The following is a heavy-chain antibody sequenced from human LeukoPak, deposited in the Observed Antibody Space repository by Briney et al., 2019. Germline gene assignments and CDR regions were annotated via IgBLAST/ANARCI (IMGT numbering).Heavy chain of an antibody. Sequence: GGSLRLSRAASGFTFKNYAMNWVRQSPGQGLEWVSTISGDAVTSWYADSVKGRFTISRDNSKSTLCLQMNSLRAEDTAVYYCAKQLGYCSDGSCYFPYWGQGTLVTVSS. CDR2: ISGDAVTS. D-gene: IGHD2-15*01. V-gene: IGHV3-23*01. CDR1: GFTFKNYA. CDR3: AKQLGYCSDGSCYFPY. J-gene: IGHJ4*02.